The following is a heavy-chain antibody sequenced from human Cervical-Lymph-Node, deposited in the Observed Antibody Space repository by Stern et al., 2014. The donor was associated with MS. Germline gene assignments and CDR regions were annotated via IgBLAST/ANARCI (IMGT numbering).Heavy chain of an antibody. V-gene: IGHV3-30*18. D-gene: IGHD1-26*01. Sequence: MQLVESGGGVVQPGRSLRLSCAASGFTFSSYGMHWVRQAPGKGLEWVAVISYDGSNQYYADSVKGRFTLSRDNSKNTLYLQMNSLRAEDTAVYYCAKDLGGSYYHYYYGMDVWGQGTTVTVSS. CDR2: ISYDGSNQ. CDR1: GFTFSSYG. J-gene: IGHJ6*02. CDR3: AKDLGGSYYHYYYGMDV.